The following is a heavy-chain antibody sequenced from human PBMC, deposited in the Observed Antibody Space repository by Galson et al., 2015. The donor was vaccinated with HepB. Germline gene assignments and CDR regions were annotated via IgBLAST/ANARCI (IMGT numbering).Heavy chain of an antibody. J-gene: IGHJ4*02. CDR1: GFTFSSYE. V-gene: IGHV3-48*03. CDR2: ISSSGSTI. CDR3: AKDLRRGSGSYPYFDY. D-gene: IGHD1-26*01. Sequence: SLRLSCAASGFTFSSYEMNWVRQAPGKGLEWVSYISSSGSTIYYADSVKGRFTISRDNSKNTLYLQMNSLRAEDTAVYYCAKDLRRGSGSYPYFDYWGQGTLVTVSS.